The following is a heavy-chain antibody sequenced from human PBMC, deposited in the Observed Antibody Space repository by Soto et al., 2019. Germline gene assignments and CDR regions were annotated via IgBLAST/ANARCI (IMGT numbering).Heavy chain of an antibody. CDR1: GGSISSYY. CDR3: ARHSRRERGITMVRERGVGGAYYMDV. Sequence: SETLSLTCTVSGGSISSYYWSWIRQPPGKGLEWIGYIYYSGSTNYNPSLKSRVTISVDTSKNQFSLKLSSVTAADTAVYYCARHSRRERGITMVRERGVGGAYYMDVWGKGTTVTVSS. CDR2: IYYSGST. J-gene: IGHJ6*03. V-gene: IGHV4-59*08. D-gene: IGHD3-10*01.